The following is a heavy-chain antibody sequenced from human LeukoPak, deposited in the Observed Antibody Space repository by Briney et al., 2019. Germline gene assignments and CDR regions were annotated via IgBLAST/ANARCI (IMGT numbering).Heavy chain of an antibody. D-gene: IGHD2-15*01. V-gene: IGHV3-66*01. CDR2: IYSGGST. CDR1: GFTVSSNY. CDR3: AREMVALVAATYYYYGMDV. J-gene: IGHJ6*02. Sequence: GGSLRLSCAASGFTVSSNYMSWVRQAPGKGLEWVSVIYSGGSTYYADSVKGRFTISRDNSKNTLYLQMNSLRAEDTAVYYCAREMVALVAATYYYYGMDVWGQGTTVTVSS.